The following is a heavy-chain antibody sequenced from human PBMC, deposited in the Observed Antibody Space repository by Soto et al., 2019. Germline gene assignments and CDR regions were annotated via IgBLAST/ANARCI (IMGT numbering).Heavy chain of an antibody. CDR1: GGSISSYY. Sequence: SETLSLTCTVSGGSISSYYWSWIRQPPEKGLEWIGYIYYSGSTNYNPSLKSRVTISVDTSKNQFSLKLSSVTAADTAVYYCARDIGAVRYFDWSHAFDIWGQGTMVTVSS. CDR3: ARDIGAVRYFDWSHAFDI. J-gene: IGHJ3*02. CDR2: IYYSGST. D-gene: IGHD3-9*01. V-gene: IGHV4-59*01.